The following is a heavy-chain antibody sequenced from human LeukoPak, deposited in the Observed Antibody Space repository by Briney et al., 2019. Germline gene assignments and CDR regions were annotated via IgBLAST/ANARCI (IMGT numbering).Heavy chain of an antibody. D-gene: IGHD1-14*01. CDR3: ARDLIHIAAPVHHLDS. V-gene: IGHV1-18*04. J-gene: IGHJ5*01. Sequence: ASVRVSCKASGYAFETYAFDWVRQAPGRGLEWMGWVSARNGASESAAKFQGRLTKITDVPTRTASMEVSSLTADESAAYFSARDLIHIAAPVHHLDSWGQGTLVIVSS. CDR1: GYAFETYA. CDR2: VSARNGAS.